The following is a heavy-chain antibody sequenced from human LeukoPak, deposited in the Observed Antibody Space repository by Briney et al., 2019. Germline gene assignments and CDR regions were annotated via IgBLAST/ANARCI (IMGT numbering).Heavy chain of an antibody. CDR2: IYTSGST. J-gene: IGHJ3*02. CDR1: GGSISSYY. CDR3: ARVMYYYDSSGYYFHAFDI. Sequence: SETLSLTCTVSGGSISSYYWSWIRQPAGKGLEWIGRIYTSGSTNYNPSLKSRVTMSVDTSKNQFSLKLSSVTAADTAVYYCARVMYYYDSSGYYFHAFDIWGQGTMVTVSS. V-gene: IGHV4-4*07. D-gene: IGHD3-22*01.